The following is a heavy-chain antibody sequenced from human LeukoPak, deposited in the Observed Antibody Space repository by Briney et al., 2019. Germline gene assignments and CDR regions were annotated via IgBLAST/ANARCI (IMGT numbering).Heavy chain of an antibody. D-gene: IGHD1-1*01. CDR3: ARGETILNWFDP. CDR2: IIPIFGRA. Sequence: ASVKVSCKASGGTFSSEAFIWVRQAPGQGLEWMGGIIPIFGRADYAQKFQDIVTITTDESTSTVYMELSSLRSEDTAVYYCARGETILNWFDPWGQGTLVTVSS. V-gene: IGHV1-69*05. CDR1: GGTFSSEA. J-gene: IGHJ5*02.